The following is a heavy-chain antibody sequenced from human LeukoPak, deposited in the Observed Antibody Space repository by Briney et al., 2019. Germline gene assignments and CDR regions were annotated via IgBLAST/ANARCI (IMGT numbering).Heavy chain of an antibody. Sequence: GGSLRLSCAASGFTFSNYAMHWVRQAPGKGLEWVAVISYDGSNKYYADSVKGRFTISRDNSKNTLYLQMNSLRAEDTAVYYCARDQVDYGDYLDYWGQGTLVTVSS. J-gene: IGHJ4*02. CDR1: GFTFSNYA. D-gene: IGHD4-17*01. V-gene: IGHV3-30-3*01. CDR2: ISYDGSNK. CDR3: ARDQVDYGDYLDY.